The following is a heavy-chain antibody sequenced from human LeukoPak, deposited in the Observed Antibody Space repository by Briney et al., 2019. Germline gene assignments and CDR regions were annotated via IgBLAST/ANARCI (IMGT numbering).Heavy chain of an antibody. CDR3: AMGGWANAFDI. J-gene: IGHJ3*02. CDR2: IKQDGSEK. V-gene: IGHV3-7*01. D-gene: IGHD3-16*01. Sequence: PGGPLRLSCAASGFTFSSYWMSWVRQAPGKGLEWVANIKQDGSEKYYVDSVKGRFTISRDNAKNSLYLQMNSLRAEDTAVYYCAMGGWANAFDIWGQGTMVTVSS. CDR1: GFTFSSYW.